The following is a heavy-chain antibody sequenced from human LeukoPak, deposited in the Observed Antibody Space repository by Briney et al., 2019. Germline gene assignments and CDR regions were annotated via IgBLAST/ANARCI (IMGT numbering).Heavy chain of an antibody. D-gene: IGHD1-26*01. CDR3: ARHGVLGSCGNWFDP. Sequence: PSETLSLTCTVSGGSISSYYWSWIRQPPGKGLEWIGYIYYSGSTNYNPSLKSRVTISVDTSKNQFSLKLSSVTAADTAVYYCARHGVLGSCGNWFDPWGQGTLVTVSS. CDR1: GGSISSYY. CDR2: IYYSGST. J-gene: IGHJ5*02. V-gene: IGHV4-59*08.